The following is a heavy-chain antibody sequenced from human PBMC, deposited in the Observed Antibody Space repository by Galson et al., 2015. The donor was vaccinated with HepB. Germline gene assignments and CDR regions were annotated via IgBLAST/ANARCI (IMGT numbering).Heavy chain of an antibody. CDR2: ISSSSTTI. CDR3: ARDRAVPAAVYYFDY. V-gene: IGHV3-48*02. Sequence: SLRLSCAASGFTFSSYSMNWVRQAPGKGLEWVSYISSSSTTIYYADSVKGRFTISRDNAKNSLYLQMNSLRDEETAVYYCARDRAVPAAVYYFDYWGQGTLVTVSS. CDR1: GFTFSSYS. D-gene: IGHD2-2*01. J-gene: IGHJ4*02.